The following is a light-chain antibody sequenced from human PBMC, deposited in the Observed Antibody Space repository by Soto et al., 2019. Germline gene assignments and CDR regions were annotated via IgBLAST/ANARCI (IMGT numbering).Light chain of an antibody. Sequence: QSVLTQPASVSGSPGQSITISCTGTSSDIGDNDYVSWYQQHPDKAPKLMIYGVSNRPSGVSNRFSGSKSGNTASLTISGLQAEDEADYYCTSYTTSNTLYLFGTGTKVPS. V-gene: IGLV2-14*01. CDR3: TSYTTSNTLYL. CDR2: GVS. CDR1: SSDIGDNDY. J-gene: IGLJ1*01.